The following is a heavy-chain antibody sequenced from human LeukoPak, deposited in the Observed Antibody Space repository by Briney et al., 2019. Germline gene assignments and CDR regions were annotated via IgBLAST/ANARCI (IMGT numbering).Heavy chain of an antibody. Sequence: SETLSLTCTVSGGSISSGGYYWSWIRQHPGKGLEWIGYIYYSGSTYYNPSLKSRVTISVDTSKNQFSLKLSSVTAADTAVYYCAWGRIGYYYDSSGPIFQHWGQGTLVTVSS. CDR2: IYYSGST. D-gene: IGHD3-22*01. CDR3: AWGRIGYYYDSSGPIFQH. V-gene: IGHV4-31*03. CDR1: GGSISSGGYY. J-gene: IGHJ1*01.